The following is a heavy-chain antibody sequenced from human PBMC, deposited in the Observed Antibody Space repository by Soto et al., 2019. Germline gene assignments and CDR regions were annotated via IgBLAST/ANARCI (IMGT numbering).Heavy chain of an antibody. J-gene: IGHJ4*02. V-gene: IGHV2-5*02. CDR3: AHIDPEIVTVGGHGGFDY. Sequence: QITLKESGPTLVRPPQTLTLTCTFSGFSLTSGVGVGWIRQPPGKALEWLALVYWDDDKRYSPSLKNRLTITKDTYKNPVVLTMTNVGPVDTATYFCAHIDPEIVTVGGHGGFDYWGQGTLVTVSS. D-gene: IGHD5-12*01. CDR2: VYWDDDK. CDR1: GFSLTSGVG.